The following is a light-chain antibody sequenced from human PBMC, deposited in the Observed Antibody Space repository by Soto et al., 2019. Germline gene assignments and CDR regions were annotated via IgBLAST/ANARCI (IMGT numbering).Light chain of an antibody. CDR3: ETWDSNTRV. CDR1: SGHSSYI. CDR2: LEGSGSY. V-gene: IGLV4-60*03. J-gene: IGLJ3*02. Sequence: QSVLTQSSSASASLGSSVKLTCTLSSGHSSYIIAWHQQQPGKAPRYLMKLEGSGSYNKGSGVPDRFSGSSSGAVRYLTISNLHSEDEADYYCETWDSNTRVFGGGTKLTVL.